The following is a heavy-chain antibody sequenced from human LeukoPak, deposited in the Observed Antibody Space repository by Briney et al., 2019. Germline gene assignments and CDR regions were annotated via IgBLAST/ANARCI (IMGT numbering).Heavy chain of an antibody. CDR2: ITSSSKDI. V-gene: IGHV3-21*01. Sequence: PGGSLRLSCAASGFAFRTFRMSWVRQAPGKGLEWVSHITSSSKDIYYADSVKDRFTISRDNAKNSLYLQMNSLRAEDTAGYYLARVEVLNFYYQCIEVWGKGTTVTVSS. J-gene: IGHJ6*03. CDR3: ARVEVLNFYYQCIEV. CDR1: GFAFRTFR.